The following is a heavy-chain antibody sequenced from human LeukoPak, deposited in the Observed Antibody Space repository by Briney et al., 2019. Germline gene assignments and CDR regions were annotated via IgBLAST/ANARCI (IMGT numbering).Heavy chain of an antibody. Sequence: GGSLRPSCAASGFTFSSYAMSWVRQAPGKGLEWVSAISGGGGSTYYADSVKGRFTISRDNSKNTLYLQMNSLRAEDTAVYYCAKGTTTTLQTDDYWGQGTLVTVSS. CDR1: GFTFSSYA. CDR2: ISGGGGST. J-gene: IGHJ4*02. V-gene: IGHV3-23*01. CDR3: AKGTTTTLQTDDY. D-gene: IGHD1-26*01.